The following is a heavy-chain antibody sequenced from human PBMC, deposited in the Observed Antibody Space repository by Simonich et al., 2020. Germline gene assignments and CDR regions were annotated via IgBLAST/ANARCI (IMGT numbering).Heavy chain of an antibody. J-gene: IGHJ3*02. V-gene: IGHV3-23*01. D-gene: IGHD3-22*01. CDR1: GFTFSSYA. CDR3: AKDLGERITMIVVVIDAFDI. Sequence: GGGLVQPGGSLRLSCAASGFTFSSYAMSWVRQAPVKGLEWVSAFSGSGGSTYYADSVKGRFTISRDNSKNTLYLQMNSRRAEDTAVYYCAKDLGERITMIVVVIDAFDIWGQGTMVTVSS. CDR2: FSGSGGST.